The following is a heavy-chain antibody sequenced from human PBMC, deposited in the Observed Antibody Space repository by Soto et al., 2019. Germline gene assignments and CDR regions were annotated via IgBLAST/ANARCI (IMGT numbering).Heavy chain of an antibody. D-gene: IGHD5-12*01. CDR3: AHRPSGYKYYLDY. CDR2: IYWDDDK. CDR1: GFSLTTRGVG. J-gene: IGHJ4*02. V-gene: IGHV2-5*02. Sequence: QITLKESGPALVKPTQPLTLTCTFSGFSLTTRGVGVGWIRQPPGKALEWLALIYWDDDKGYSPSLKNRLTITKDTSKYRVVLTRTNLDPVDTATYYCAHRPSGYKYYLDYWGQGTLVTVSS.